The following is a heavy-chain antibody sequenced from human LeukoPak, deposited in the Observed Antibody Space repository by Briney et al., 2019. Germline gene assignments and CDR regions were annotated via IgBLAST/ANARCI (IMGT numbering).Heavy chain of an antibody. Sequence: SETLSLTCAVYGGSFSGYYWYWIRRPPGKGLEWIGEINHSGTTNYNPSLKSRVTISVDTSKNQFSLKLSSVTAADTAVYYCARGDNYYDNSGYDYWGQGTLVTVSS. CDR2: INHSGTT. CDR1: GGSFSGYY. CDR3: ARGDNYYDNSGYDY. J-gene: IGHJ4*02. V-gene: IGHV4-34*01. D-gene: IGHD3-22*01.